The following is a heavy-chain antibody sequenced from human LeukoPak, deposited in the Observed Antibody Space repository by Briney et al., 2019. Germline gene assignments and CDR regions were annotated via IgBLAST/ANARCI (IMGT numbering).Heavy chain of an antibody. CDR2: INHSGST. D-gene: IGHD3-22*01. J-gene: IGHJ6*03. V-gene: IGHV4-34*01. CDR3: ARGYDSRGYIYYYSYMDI. CDR1: GGSFSNYY. Sequence: SETLSLTCAVYGGSFSNYYWTWIRQPPGKGLEWIGEINHSGSTNYNASLKSRVTISVDTSKNQFSLKLSSVTAADTAVYYCARGYDSRGYIYYYSYMDIWGKGTTVTVSS.